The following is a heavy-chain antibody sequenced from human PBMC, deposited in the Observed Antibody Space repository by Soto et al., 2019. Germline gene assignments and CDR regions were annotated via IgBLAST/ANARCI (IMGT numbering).Heavy chain of an antibody. J-gene: IGHJ5*02. CDR1: GFTFSSYA. Sequence: GGSLRLSCAASGFTFSSYAMHWVRQAPGKGLEWVAVISYGGSNKYYADSVKGRFTISRDNSKNTLYLQMNSLRAEDTAVYYCARPHGLYYDFWSGPRWFDPWGQGTLVTVSS. CDR3: ARPHGLYYDFWSGPRWFDP. CDR2: ISYGGSNK. V-gene: IGHV3-30-3*01. D-gene: IGHD3-3*01.